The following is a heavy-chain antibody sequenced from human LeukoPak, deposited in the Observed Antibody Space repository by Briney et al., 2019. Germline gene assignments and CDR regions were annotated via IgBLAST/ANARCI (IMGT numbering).Heavy chain of an antibody. Sequence: GGSLRLSCAASGFTFDDYGMSWVRQAPGEGLVWVSRINSDGSTTTYADSVKGRFTISRDNSKNTLYLQMNSLRAEDTAVYYCARDGYYYDSSGYYYQVAISYAFDIWGQGTMVTVSS. CDR1: GFTFDDYG. CDR2: INSDGSTT. D-gene: IGHD3-22*01. J-gene: IGHJ3*02. CDR3: ARDGYYYDSSGYYYQVAISYAFDI. V-gene: IGHV3-74*01.